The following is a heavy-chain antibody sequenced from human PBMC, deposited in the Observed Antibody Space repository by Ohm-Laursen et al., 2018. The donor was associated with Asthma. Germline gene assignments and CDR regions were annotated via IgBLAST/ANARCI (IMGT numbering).Heavy chain of an antibody. CDR1: GFTFSSYG. J-gene: IGHJ3*02. CDR2: ISYDGSNK. CDR3: AKITGYCSGGSCYPDAFDI. Sequence: SSLRLSCTASGFTFSSYGMHWVRQAPGKGLEWVAVISYDGSNKYYADSVKGRFTISRDNSKNTLYLQMNSLRAEDTAVYYCAKITGYCSGGSCYPDAFDIWGQGTMVTVSS. D-gene: IGHD2-15*01. V-gene: IGHV3-30*18.